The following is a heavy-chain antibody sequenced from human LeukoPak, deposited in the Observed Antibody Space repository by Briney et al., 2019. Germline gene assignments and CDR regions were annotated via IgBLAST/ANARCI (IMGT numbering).Heavy chain of an antibody. CDR3: ARGFNGFGD. J-gene: IGHJ4*02. V-gene: IGHV3-33*01. Sequence: GGSLRLSCVASGFTFSNYGMHWVRQAPGKGLEWVAILWYDGNNKYYADAVRGRFTISRDNSKNTLYLQMNSLRAEDTAVYYCARGFNGFGDWGQGTLVTVSS. CDR1: GFTFSNYG. CDR2: LWYDGNNK. D-gene: IGHD2-8*01.